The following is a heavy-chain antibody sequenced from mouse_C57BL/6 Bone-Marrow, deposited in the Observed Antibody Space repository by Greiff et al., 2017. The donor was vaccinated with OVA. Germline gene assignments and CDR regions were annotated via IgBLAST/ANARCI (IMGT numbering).Heavy chain of an antibody. CDR3: FKIDYYGSSYEDFDY. D-gene: IGHD1-1*01. V-gene: IGHV1-15*01. Sequence: QVQLQQSGAELVRPGASVTLSCKASGYTFTDYEMHWVKQTPVHGLEWIGAIDPETGGTAYNQKFKGKAILTADKSSSTAYMELRSLTSEDSAVYYCFKIDYYGSSYEDFDYWGQGTTLTVSS. J-gene: IGHJ2*01. CDR2: IDPETGGT. CDR1: GYTFTDYE.